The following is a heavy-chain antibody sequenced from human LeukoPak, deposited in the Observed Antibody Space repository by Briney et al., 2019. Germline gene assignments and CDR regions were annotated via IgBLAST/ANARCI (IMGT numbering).Heavy chain of an antibody. D-gene: IGHD4-17*01. Sequence: GTSVKVSCKASGFTFTSSAMQWARQARGQRLEWIGWIVVGNGNTNYAQKFQERVTITRDMSTSTAYMELSSLRSEDTAVYYCAAVSHYGDLATLIDYWGQGTLVTVSS. V-gene: IGHV1-58*02. CDR2: IVVGNGNT. CDR1: GFTFTSSA. J-gene: IGHJ4*02. CDR3: AAVSHYGDLATLIDY.